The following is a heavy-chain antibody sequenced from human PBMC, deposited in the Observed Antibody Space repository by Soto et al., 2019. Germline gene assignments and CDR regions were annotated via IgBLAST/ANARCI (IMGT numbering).Heavy chain of an antibody. CDR2: ISGSGGST. D-gene: IGHD2-15*01. CDR1: GFTFSSYA. CDR3: AKDWTYCSGGSCYLGAFDI. Sequence: PGGSLRLSCAASGFTFSSYAMSWVRQAPGKGLEWVSAISGSGGSTYYADSVKGRFTISRDNSKNTLYLQMNSLRAEDTAVYYCAKDWTYCSGGSCYLGAFDIWGQGTMVTVSS. V-gene: IGHV3-23*01. J-gene: IGHJ3*02.